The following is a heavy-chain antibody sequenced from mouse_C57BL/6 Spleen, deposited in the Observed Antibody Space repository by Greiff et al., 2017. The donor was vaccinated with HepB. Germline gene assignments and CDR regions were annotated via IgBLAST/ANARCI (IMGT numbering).Heavy chain of an antibody. CDR2: IYPGDGDT. CDR3: ARWDYYGSRDSSYYYALDY. Sequence: VQLKQSGPELVKPGASVKISCKASGYAFSSSWMNWVKQRPGKGLEWIGRIYPGDGDTNYNGKFKSKATLTAEKSSSTAYMQLSSLTSEDSAVYFCARWDYYGSRDSSYYYALDYWGQGTSVTVSS. D-gene: IGHD1-1*01. J-gene: IGHJ4*01. V-gene: IGHV1-82*01. CDR1: GYAFSSSW.